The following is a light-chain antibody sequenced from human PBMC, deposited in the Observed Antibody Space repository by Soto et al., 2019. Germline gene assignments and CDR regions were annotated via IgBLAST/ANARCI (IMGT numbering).Light chain of an antibody. Sequence: QSALTQPPSASGSPGQSVTISCTGTSSDVGGYNYVSWYQQHPGKAPKLIIYDVSNRPSGVSNRFSGSKSGNTASLTISGLQAEDEADYYCSSYTTSSTQVFGTGTKLTVL. CDR2: DVS. V-gene: IGLV2-14*01. CDR3: SSYTTSSTQV. J-gene: IGLJ1*01. CDR1: SSDVGGYNY.